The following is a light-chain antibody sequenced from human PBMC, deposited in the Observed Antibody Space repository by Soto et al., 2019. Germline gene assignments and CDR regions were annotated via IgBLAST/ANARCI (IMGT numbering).Light chain of an antibody. CDR3: QQSYKRPWT. CDR1: QTIDSY. CDR2: AAS. J-gene: IGKJ1*01. V-gene: IGKV1-39*01. Sequence: DMQMTQSPPSLSASVGDRVTITCRASQTIDSYLNWYQQKPGKAPNLLIYAASSLQSGVPSRFSGSGSGTDFTLTISSLQPEDSATYYRQQSYKRPWTFGPGTKVDIK.